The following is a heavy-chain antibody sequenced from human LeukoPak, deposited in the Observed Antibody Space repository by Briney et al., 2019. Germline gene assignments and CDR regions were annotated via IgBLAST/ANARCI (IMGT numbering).Heavy chain of an antibody. CDR1: GFTFSSYG. CDR3: ARDYPSLVGTIDY. CDR2: IWYDGSNK. D-gene: IGHD6-19*01. Sequence: PGGSLRLSCAASGFTFSSYGMHWVRQAPGKGLEWVAVIWYDGSNKYYADSVRGRFTISRDNSKNRLYLQMNSLRAEDTAVYYCARDYPSLVGTIDYWGQGTLVTVSS. J-gene: IGHJ4*02. V-gene: IGHV3-33*01.